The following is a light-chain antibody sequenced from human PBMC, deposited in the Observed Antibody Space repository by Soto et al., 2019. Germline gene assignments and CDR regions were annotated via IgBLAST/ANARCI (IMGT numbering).Light chain of an antibody. Sequence: QPVLTQSPSASTSLGASVKLTCTLSSGHSSYAIAWHQQQPEKGPRYLMKLNSDGSHSKGDGIPDRFSGSSSGAERYLTISSLQSEDEAEYYCQTWGTGMVFGGGTKLTV. CDR3: QTWGTGMV. CDR1: SGHSSYA. J-gene: IGLJ3*02. V-gene: IGLV4-69*01. CDR2: LNSDGSH.